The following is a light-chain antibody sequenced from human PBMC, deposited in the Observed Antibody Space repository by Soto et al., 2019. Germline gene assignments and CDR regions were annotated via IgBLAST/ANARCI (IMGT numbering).Light chain of an antibody. CDR1: QSFSSTY. CDR3: QYYGNPPWT. CDR2: GAS. Sequence: DIVLTQSPGTVSLSPGERATLSCRASQSFSSTYLAWYQQKPGQAPKLLIYGASSRATGIPDRFSGSGSGTDFTLTISRLETEDFAVYYSQYYGNPPWTFGQGTKVEIK. V-gene: IGKV3-20*01. J-gene: IGKJ1*01.